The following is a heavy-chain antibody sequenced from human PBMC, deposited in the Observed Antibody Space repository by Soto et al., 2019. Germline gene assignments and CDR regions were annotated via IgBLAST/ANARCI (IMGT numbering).Heavy chain of an antibody. CDR3: ATLPPRIVVVMSPFPS. J-gene: IGHJ4*02. Sequence: VQLRQSGSGLVKPSGTLSLTCFVSGTSISSTFWWTWVRQAPGKGLEWIGGIYHSGMAKYNPSLKSRVTISVDKSSNQFSLTLTSVTAADTAMYYCATLPPRIVVVMSPFPSWGQGTPVTVSS. V-gene: IGHV4-4*02. CDR1: GTSISSTFW. D-gene: IGHD2-21*01. CDR2: IYHSGMA.